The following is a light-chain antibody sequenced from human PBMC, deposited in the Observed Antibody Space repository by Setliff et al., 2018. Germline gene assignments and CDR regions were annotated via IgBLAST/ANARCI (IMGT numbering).Light chain of an antibody. J-gene: IGLJ2*01. V-gene: IGLV2-14*01. CDR2: EVS. CDR3: SSYTSSSTPVV. Sequence: QSVLAQPASVSGSPGQSITISCTGTSSDVGGYNYVSWYQHHPGKAPKLMIYEVSNRPSGVSNRFSGPKSGNTASLTISGLQAEDEADYYCSSYTSSSTPVVFGGGTKVTVL. CDR1: SSDVGGYNY.